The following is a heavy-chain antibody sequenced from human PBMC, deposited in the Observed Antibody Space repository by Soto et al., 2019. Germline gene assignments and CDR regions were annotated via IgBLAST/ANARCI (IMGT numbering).Heavy chain of an antibody. CDR3: AKVRYSSPMGYYYGMDV. CDR2: ITPIFGTA. D-gene: IGHD6-19*01. V-gene: IGHV1-69*13. CDR1: RYAFTSYG. Sequence: SVKGSWKASRYAFTSYGISWGRQSPELGLEWVGGITPIFGTANYAQKFQGRVPITADESTSTSYLEVNNLRSEDTAVYYCAKVRYSSPMGYYYGMDVWGQGTTVTVSS. J-gene: IGHJ6*02.